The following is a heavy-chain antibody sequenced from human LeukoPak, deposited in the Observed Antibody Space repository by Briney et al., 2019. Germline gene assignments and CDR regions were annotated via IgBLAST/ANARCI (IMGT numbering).Heavy chain of an antibody. CDR3: ARDVDGYNHFDY. D-gene: IGHD5-24*01. CDR2: IKQDESEK. Sequence: PGGSLRLSCAASGFTFSSYWMYWVRQAPGKGLEGVASIKQDESEKYYGDSVKGRFTISRDNSKNTLYLQMNSLRAEDTAVYYCARDVDGYNHFDYWGQGTLVTVSS. J-gene: IGHJ4*02. V-gene: IGHV3-7*01. CDR1: GFTFSSYW.